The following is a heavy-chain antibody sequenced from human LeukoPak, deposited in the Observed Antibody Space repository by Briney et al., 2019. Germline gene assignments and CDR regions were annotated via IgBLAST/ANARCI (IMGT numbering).Heavy chain of an antibody. D-gene: IGHD3-22*01. CDR1: GYTFTSYD. J-gene: IGHJ3*02. V-gene: IGHV1-8*03. CDR3: AKALGVVITLDAFDI. Sequence: ASVKVSCKASGYTFTSYDINWVRQATGQGLEWMGWMNPNSGNTGYAQKFQGRVTITRNTSISTAYMELSSLRAEDTALYYCAKALGVVITLDAFDIWGQGTMVTVSS. CDR2: MNPNSGNT.